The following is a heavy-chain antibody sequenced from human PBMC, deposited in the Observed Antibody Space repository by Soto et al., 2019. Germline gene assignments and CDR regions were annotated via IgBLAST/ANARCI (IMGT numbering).Heavy chain of an antibody. V-gene: IGHV1-69*13. J-gene: IGHJ5*02. D-gene: IGHD3-16*01. CDR1: GGTFSSYA. CDR3: ARDSAEMASWGWFDP. Sequence: SVKVSCKASGGTFSSYAISWVRQAPGQGLEWMGGIIPIFGTANYAQKFQGRVTITADESTSTAYMELSSLRSEDTAVYYCARDSAEMASWGWFDPWGQGTLVTVSS. CDR2: IIPIFGTA.